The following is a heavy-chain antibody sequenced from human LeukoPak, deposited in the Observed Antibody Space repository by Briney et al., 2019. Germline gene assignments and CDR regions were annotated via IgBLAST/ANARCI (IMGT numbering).Heavy chain of an antibody. D-gene: IGHD3-9*01. J-gene: IGHJ4*02. CDR3: ARDRSDWSFDY. Sequence: MASETLSLTCTVSGGSISSGSYYWSWIRQPAGKGLEWIGRIYTSGSTNYNPSLKSRVTISVDTSKNQFSLRLSSVTAADTAVYYCARDRSDWSFDYWGQGTLVTVSS. CDR1: GGSISSGSYY. V-gene: IGHV4-61*02. CDR2: IYTSGST.